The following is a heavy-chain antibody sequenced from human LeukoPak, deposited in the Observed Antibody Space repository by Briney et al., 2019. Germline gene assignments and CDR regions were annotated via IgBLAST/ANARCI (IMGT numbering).Heavy chain of an antibody. J-gene: IGHJ1*01. CDR2: ISGSGGST. Sequence: GVLRLSCAASGFTFSSYAMSWVRQAPGKGLEWVSAISGSGGSTYYADSVKGRFTTSRDNSKNTLYLQMNSLRAEDTAVYYCVKDQGYYGSGSYKEYFQHWGQGTLVTVSS. V-gene: IGHV3-23*01. D-gene: IGHD3-10*01. CDR1: GFTFSSYA. CDR3: VKDQGYYGSGSYKEYFQH.